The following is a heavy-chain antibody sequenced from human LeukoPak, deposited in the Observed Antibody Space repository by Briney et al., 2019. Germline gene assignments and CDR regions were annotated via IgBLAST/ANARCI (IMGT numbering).Heavy chain of an antibody. J-gene: IGHJ4*02. D-gene: IGHD3-22*01. CDR3: AKRGVVIRVILVGFHKEAYYFDS. Sequence: PGGSLRLSCAASGFTFSSYSMNWVRQAPGKGLEWVSSISSSSSYIYYADSVKGRFTISRDNAKNSLYLQMNSLRAEDTAVYLCAKRGVVIRVILVGFHKEAYYFDSWGQGALVTVSS. V-gene: IGHV3-21*04. CDR1: GFTFSSYS. CDR2: ISSSSSYI.